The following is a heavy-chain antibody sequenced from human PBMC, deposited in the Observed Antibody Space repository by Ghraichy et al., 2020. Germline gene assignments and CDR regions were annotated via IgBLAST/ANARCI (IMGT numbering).Heavy chain of an antibody. V-gene: IGHV3-43*01. Sequence: GGSLRLSCAASGFTFDDYTMHWVRQAPGKGLEWVSLISWDGGSTYYADSVKGRFTISRDNSKNSLYLQMNSLRTEDTALYYCAKDMGSSTSWGMDVWGQGTTVTVSS. J-gene: IGHJ6*02. CDR1: GFTFDDYT. D-gene: IGHD2-2*01. CDR2: ISWDGGST. CDR3: AKDMGSSTSWGMDV.